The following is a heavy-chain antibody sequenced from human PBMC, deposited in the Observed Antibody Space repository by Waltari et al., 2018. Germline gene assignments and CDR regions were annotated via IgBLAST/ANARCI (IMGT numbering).Heavy chain of an antibody. J-gene: IGHJ5*02. V-gene: IGHV4-59*01. CDR3: ARGSEYYDNWFDP. CDR2: IYYSGST. D-gene: IGHD3-22*01. CDR1: GGSISSYY. Sequence: QVQLQESGPGLVKPSETLSLTCTVSGGSISSYYWSWIRQPPGQGLEWIGYIYYSGSTNYSPSLKSRVTISVDTSKNQFTLKLSSVTAAETAVYYCARGSEYYDNWFDPWGQGTLVTVSS.